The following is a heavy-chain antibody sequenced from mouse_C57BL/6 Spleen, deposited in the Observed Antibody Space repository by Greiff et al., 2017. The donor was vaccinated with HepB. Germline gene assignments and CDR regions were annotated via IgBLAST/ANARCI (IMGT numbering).Heavy chain of an antibody. V-gene: IGHV1-81*01. D-gene: IGHD2-4*01. CDR1: GYTFTSYG. Sequence: QVQLQQSGAELARPGASVKLSCKASGYTFTSYGISWVKQRTGQGLEWIGEIYPRSGNTYYNEKFKGKATLTADKSSSTAYMELRSLTSEDSAVYFCARRGDMDYDPLDYWGQGTTLTVSS. CDR2: IYPRSGNT. J-gene: IGHJ2*01. CDR3: ARRGDMDYDPLDY.